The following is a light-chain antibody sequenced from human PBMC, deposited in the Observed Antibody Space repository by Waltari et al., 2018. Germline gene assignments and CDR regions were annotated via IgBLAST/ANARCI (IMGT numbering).Light chain of an antibody. CDR3: CSCVGRNIYWV. J-gene: IGLJ3*02. CDR1: SSDVGANNF. V-gene: IGLV2-11*01. CDR2: DIN. Sequence: QSALTQPRSVSGSPGQSVTISCTGTSSDVGANNFVSWYQHHPDKAPKLIIYDINKRPSGVPVRFSGSKSSTTASLTISGLQAEDEADYYCCSCVGRNIYWVFGGGTKLTVL.